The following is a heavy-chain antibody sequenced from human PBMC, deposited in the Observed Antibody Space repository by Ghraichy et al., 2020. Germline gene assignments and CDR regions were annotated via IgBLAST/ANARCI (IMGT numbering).Heavy chain of an antibody. CDR2: ISGGIGSV. CDR3: AREAAYDYVWGNYRYSGSGGYALDN. Sequence: GGSLRLSCAASGFNFNNYNMNWVRQAPGKGLEWISYISGGIGSVYYADSVKGRFTISRDNAKNSLYLQMNSLRDEDTALYYCAREAAYDYVWGNYRYSGSGGYALDNWGQGTLVTVSS. V-gene: IGHV3-48*02. D-gene: IGHD3-16*02. J-gene: IGHJ4*02. CDR1: GFNFNNYN.